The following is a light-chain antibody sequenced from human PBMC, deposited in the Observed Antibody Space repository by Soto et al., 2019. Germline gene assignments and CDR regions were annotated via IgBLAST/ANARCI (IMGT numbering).Light chain of an antibody. J-gene: IGKJ1*01. CDR1: QSLTGW. V-gene: IGKV1-5*01. CDR2: DAS. Sequence: DIQMTQSPSTLSASVGDSVTITCRASQSLTGWLAWYQQKPGEAPKLLIYDASSLESGVPSRFSGSGSGTEFTLIISILQPDDAATYYCQQYRASWTFGQGTKVEIK. CDR3: QQYRASWT.